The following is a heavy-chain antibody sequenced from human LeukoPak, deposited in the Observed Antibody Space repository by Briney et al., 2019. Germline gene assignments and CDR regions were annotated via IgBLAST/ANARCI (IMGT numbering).Heavy chain of an antibody. Sequence: PGRSLRLSCAASGFTFDDYAMHWVRQAPGKGLEWVSGISWNSGSIGYADSVKGRFTISRDNAKNSLYLQMNSLGAEDTALYYCAKGLGLRQIVLNAFDIWGQGTMVTVSS. CDR3: AKGLGLRQIVLNAFDI. CDR2: ISWNSGSI. CDR1: GFTFDDYA. D-gene: IGHD4-17*01. J-gene: IGHJ3*02. V-gene: IGHV3-9*01.